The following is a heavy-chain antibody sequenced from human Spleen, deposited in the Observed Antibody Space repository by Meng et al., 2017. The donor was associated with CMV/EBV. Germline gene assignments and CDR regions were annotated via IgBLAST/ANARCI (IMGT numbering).Heavy chain of an antibody. Sequence: ASVKVSCKASGYTFTSYYMHWVRQVPGQGLEWMGIINPSGGSTSYAQKFQGRVTMTRDTSTSTVYMELSSLRSEDTAVYYCARADETNWFDPWGQGTLVTVSS. CDR1: GYTFTSYY. CDR2: INPSGGST. J-gene: IGHJ5*02. D-gene: IGHD5-24*01. V-gene: IGHV1-46*01. CDR3: ARADETNWFDP.